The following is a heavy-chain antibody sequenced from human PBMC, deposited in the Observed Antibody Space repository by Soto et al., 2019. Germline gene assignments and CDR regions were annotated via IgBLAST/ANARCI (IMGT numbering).Heavy chain of an antibody. J-gene: IGHJ4*02. CDR1: GFSVSSNY. Sequence: EVQWVESGGGLIQPGGSLRLSCAASGFSVSSNYMSWVRQAPGKGLEGVSVIYSGGSTHYADSVEGRFTISRDTSKNTLYLQMNSLRAEDTAVYYCARDKGSIAVAGTIWGQGTLVTVSS. D-gene: IGHD6-19*01. V-gene: IGHV3-53*01. CDR3: ARDKGSIAVAGTI. CDR2: IYSGGST.